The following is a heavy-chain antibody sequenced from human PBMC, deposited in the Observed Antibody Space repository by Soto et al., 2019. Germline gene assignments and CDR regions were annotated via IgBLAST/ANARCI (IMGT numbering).Heavy chain of an antibody. V-gene: IGHV4-31*03. CDR3: ARGTLLTMIPRAVYYLDY. CDR2: IYYSGST. D-gene: IGHD3-22*01. Sequence: SETLSLTCTVSGGSISSGGYYWSWIRQHPGKGLEWIGYIYYSGSTYYNPSLKSRVTISVDTSKNQFSLKLSSVTAADTAVYYCARGTLLTMIPRAVYYLDYWGQGTLVTVSS. J-gene: IGHJ4*02. CDR1: GGSISSGGYY.